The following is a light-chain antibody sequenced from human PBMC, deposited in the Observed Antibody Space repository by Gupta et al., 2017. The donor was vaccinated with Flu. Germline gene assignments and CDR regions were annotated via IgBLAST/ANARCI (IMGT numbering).Light chain of an antibody. V-gene: IGKV1-27*01. CDR2: AAS. CDR1: RGIANY. J-gene: IGKJ4*01. Sequence: IIHTLSTGSASLVDRVTSTCRASRGIANYLAWYQQRPGKVPDLLIYAASTLQSGVPSSFSGSGYGTDFSLTISSLQPEDVATYYCQKDYSSPLTFAGGTKVEI. CDR3: QKDYSSPLT.